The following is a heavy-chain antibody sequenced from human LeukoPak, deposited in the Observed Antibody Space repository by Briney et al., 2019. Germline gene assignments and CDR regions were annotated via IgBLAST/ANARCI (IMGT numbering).Heavy chain of an antibody. V-gene: IGHV4-38-2*02. CDR2: IYHDGNT. J-gene: IGHJ3*02. D-gene: IGHD1-14*01. Sequence: SETLSLTCSVSGYSISSGYYWGWIRQPPGKGLEWIGNIYHDGNTYYNPSLKSRVTISVDTSKNQFSLRLSSVTAADSAVYYCARADYRNAFDIWGQGTMVTVSS. CDR1: GYSISSGYY. CDR3: ARADYRNAFDI.